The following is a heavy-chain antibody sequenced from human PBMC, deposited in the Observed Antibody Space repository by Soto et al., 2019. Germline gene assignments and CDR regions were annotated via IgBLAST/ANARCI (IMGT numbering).Heavy chain of an antibody. D-gene: IGHD6-13*01. CDR1: GGTFSSYA. CDR2: IIPIFGTA. J-gene: IGHJ6*02. Sequence: QVQLVQSGAEVKKPGSSVKVSCKASGGTFSSYAISWVRQAPGQGLEWMGGIIPIFGTANYAQKFQGRVTITADEXTXXAYRELRSLRSEDTAVYYCARDLAAAGTDYYGMDVWGQGTTVTVSS. CDR3: ARDLAAAGTDYYGMDV. V-gene: IGHV1-69*12.